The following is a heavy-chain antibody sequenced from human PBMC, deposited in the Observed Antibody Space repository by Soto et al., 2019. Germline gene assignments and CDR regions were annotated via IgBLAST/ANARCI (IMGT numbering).Heavy chain of an antibody. V-gene: IGHV3-53*01. CDR3: ARDLRRIAY. CDR2: IYASGTT. CDR1: GFAVSNNH. J-gene: IGHJ4*02. Sequence: HPGGSLRLSCAASGFAVSNNHMSWVRQAPGKGLEWVSVIYASGTTHYADSVKGRFTTSRDNPKNTVFLQMNSLRVEDTAILYCARDLRRIAYWGQGTLVTVSS.